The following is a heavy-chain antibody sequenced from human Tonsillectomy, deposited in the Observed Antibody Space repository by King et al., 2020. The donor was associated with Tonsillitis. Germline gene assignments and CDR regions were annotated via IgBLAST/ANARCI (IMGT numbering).Heavy chain of an antibody. V-gene: IGHV2-70*01. Sequence: TLKESGPALVKPTQTLTLTCTFSGFSLSNSGLCVSWIRQPPGKALQWLAVIHWDDDKYYSASLRTRLTISKDTSKNQVVLTMTHMDPVYTATYYCARTLPYYDFWSGYYFDYWGQGSLVTVSS. CDR3: ARTLPYYDFWSGYYFDY. J-gene: IGHJ4*02. D-gene: IGHD3-3*01. CDR1: GFSLSNSGLC. CDR2: IHWDDDK.